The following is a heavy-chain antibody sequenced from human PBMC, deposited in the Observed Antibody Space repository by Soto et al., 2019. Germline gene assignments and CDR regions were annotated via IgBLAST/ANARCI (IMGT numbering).Heavy chain of an antibody. J-gene: IGHJ6*02. V-gene: IGHV5-10-1*01. D-gene: IGHD3-10*01. CDR3: ERTGFGESSGMDV. CDR2: IDPSDSYT. Sequence: PGESLKISCKGSGYSFTSYWISWVRQMPGKGLEWMGRIDPSDSYTNYSPSFQGHVTISADKSISTAYLQWSSLTASDTAMYYCERTGFGESSGMDVWGQGTTVTVSS. CDR1: GYSFTSYW.